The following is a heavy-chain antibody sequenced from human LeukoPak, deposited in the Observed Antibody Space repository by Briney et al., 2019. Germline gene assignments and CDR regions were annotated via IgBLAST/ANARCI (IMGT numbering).Heavy chain of an antibody. CDR2: INLSGGST. CDR3: ARDKFSGSYFPHWFDP. Sequence: ASVKVSCKASGYTFTSYYMHWVRQAPGQGLEWMGIINLSGGSTSYAQKFQGRVTMTRDTSTSTVYMELSSLRSEDTAVYYCARDKFSGSYFPHWFDPWGQGTLVTVSS. V-gene: IGHV1-46*03. J-gene: IGHJ5*02. CDR1: GYTFTSYY. D-gene: IGHD1-26*01.